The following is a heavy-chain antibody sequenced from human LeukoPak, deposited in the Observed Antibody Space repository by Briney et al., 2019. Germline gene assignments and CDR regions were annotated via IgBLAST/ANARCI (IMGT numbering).Heavy chain of an antibody. CDR1: GFTFSDYY. Sequence: GGSLRLSCAASGFTFSDYYMSWIRQAPGKGLEWVSYISGSSSYTNYADSVKGRFTISRDNAKNSLYLQMNSLRAEDTAVYFCARDDADLVAHWWGQGTLVTVSP. V-gene: IGHV3-11*05. CDR2: ISGSSSYT. J-gene: IGHJ4*02. CDR3: ARDDADLVAHW. D-gene: IGHD5-12*01.